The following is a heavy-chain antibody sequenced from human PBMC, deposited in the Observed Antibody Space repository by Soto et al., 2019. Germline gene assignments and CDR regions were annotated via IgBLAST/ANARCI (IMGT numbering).Heavy chain of an antibody. V-gene: IGHV4-59*01. CDR2: IHYSGT. Sequence: SETLSLTCTVSGGYISSYYWSWIRQPPGKGLEWVGYIHYSGTNYNPSLKSRLTMSVDTSKNQFSLNLISMTAADTAVYYCARGGGVPAAIGWFDSWGQGTQVTVSS. D-gene: IGHD2-2*01. J-gene: IGHJ5*01. CDR3: ARGGGVPAAIGWFDS. CDR1: GGYISSYY.